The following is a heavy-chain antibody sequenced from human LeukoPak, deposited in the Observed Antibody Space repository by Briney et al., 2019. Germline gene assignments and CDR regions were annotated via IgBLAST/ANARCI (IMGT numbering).Heavy chain of an antibody. CDR2: ISGSGGST. D-gene: IGHD3-10*01. Sequence: GGSLRLSCAASGFTFSSYAMSWVRQAPGKGLEWVSAISGSGGSTYYADSVKGRFTISRDNSKNTLYLQMNSLRAEDTAVYYCVRGVTNYYYYYMDVWGKGTTVTVSS. J-gene: IGHJ6*03. V-gene: IGHV3-23*01. CDR3: VRGVTNYYYYYMDV. CDR1: GFTFSSYA.